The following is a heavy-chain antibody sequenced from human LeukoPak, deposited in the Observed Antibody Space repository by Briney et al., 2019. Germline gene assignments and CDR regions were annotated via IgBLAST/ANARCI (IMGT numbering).Heavy chain of an antibody. CDR2: IYYSGST. D-gene: IGHD3-10*01. J-gene: IGHJ5*02. CDR1: GGSISSGGYY. CDR3: ARDIRGYNWFDP. V-gene: IGHV4-30-4*08. Sequence: SETLSLTCTVSGGSISSGGYYWSWIRQPPGKGLEWIGYIYYSGSTYYNPSLKSRVTISVDTSKNQFSLKLSSVTAADTAVYYCARDIRGYNWFDPWGQGTLVTVSS.